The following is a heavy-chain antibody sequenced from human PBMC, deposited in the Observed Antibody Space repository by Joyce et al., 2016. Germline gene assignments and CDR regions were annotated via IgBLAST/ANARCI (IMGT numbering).Heavy chain of an antibody. CDR2: VNPDSGHK. V-gene: IGHV1-2*06. Sequence: QAHLVQSGAEVKKTGASVKVSCKGSGYSFSDSYIHWLRQAPGQGLQWRGRVNPDSGHKSYGEKFQGRVTWTRDAAIDTVYMEFSRLRSDDTAVYFCARAPMPPYAFDVWGQGTLVIVSA. D-gene: IGHD2-2*01. J-gene: IGHJ3*01. CDR3: ARAPMPPYAFDV. CDR1: GYSFSDSY.